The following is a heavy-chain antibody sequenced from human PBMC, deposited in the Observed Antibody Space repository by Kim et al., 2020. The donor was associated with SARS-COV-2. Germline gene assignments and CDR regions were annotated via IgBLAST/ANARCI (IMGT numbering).Heavy chain of an antibody. CDR1: GFTFSSYS. V-gene: IGHV3-21*01. CDR2: ISSSSSYI. J-gene: IGHJ6*02. D-gene: IGHD3-22*01. CDR3: ARYREIVVVIGYYYYYGMDV. Sequence: GGSLRLSCAASGFTFSSYSMNWVRQAPGKGLEWVSSISSSSSYIYYADSVKGRFTISRDNAKNSLYLQMNSLRAEDTAVYYCARYREIVVVIGYYYYYGMDVWGQGTTVTVSS.